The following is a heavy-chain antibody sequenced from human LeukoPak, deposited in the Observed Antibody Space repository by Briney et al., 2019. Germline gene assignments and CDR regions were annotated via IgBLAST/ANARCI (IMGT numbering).Heavy chain of an antibody. CDR3: ARGGYDFWSGHASLFDY. CDR2: INHSGST. V-gene: IGHV4-34*01. Sequence: PSETLSLTCAVYGGSFSGYYWSWIRQPPGKGLEWIGEINHSGSTNYNPSLKSRVTISVDTSKNQFSPKLSSVTAADTAVYYCARGGYDFWSGHASLFDYWGQGTLVTASS. J-gene: IGHJ4*02. CDR1: GGSFSGYY. D-gene: IGHD3-3*01.